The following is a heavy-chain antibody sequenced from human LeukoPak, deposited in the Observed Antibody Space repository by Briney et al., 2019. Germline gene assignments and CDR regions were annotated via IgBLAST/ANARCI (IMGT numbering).Heavy chain of an antibody. V-gene: IGHV3-23*01. CDR3: AKYAVREIFFGDY. CDR2: ISAGATRA. J-gene: IGHJ4*02. Sequence: GRSLRLSCAASGFTFSNYAMSWVRQAPGKGLEWVSGISAGATRAYYAASVRGRFTISRDNSQNTLYLHMNSLRAEDTAVYFCAKYAVREIFFGDYWGQGTLVAVSS. D-gene: IGHD3-3*01. CDR1: GFTFSNYA.